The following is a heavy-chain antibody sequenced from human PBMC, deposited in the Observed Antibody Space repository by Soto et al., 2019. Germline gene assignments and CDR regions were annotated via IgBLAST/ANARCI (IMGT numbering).Heavy chain of an antibody. V-gene: IGHV3-30*18. CDR3: AKGGRQWLVTSDFNY. CDR2: VSHDGRNT. D-gene: IGHD6-19*01. J-gene: IGHJ4*02. CDR1: GFTFSDYA. Sequence: VQLVESGGGVVQPGRSLRLSCAASGFTFSDYAMHWVRQAPGKGLEWVAVVSHDGRNTHYADSVTGRFTISRDSSKNTVSLGMTSLRAEDTAVYYCAKGGRQWLVTSDFNYWGQGALVTVSS.